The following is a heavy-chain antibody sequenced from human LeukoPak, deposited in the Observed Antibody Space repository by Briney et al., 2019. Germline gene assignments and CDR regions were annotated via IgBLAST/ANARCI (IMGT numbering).Heavy chain of an antibody. V-gene: IGHV3-43*02. J-gene: IGHJ4*02. CDR2: ISGDGITT. CDR1: GFTFSSYS. D-gene: IGHD4-23*01. CDR3: AKDHVYGGADD. Sequence: GGSLRLSCAASGFTFSSYSMNWVRQAPGKGLEWVGLISGDGITTYYLDSVKGRFTISRGNSKNSLYLHMNSLRSEDTALYYCAKDHVYGGADDWGQGTLVTVSS.